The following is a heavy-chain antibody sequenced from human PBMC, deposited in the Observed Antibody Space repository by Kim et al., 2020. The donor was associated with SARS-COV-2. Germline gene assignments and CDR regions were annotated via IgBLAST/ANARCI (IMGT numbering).Heavy chain of an antibody. J-gene: IGHJ6*02. Sequence: TDRQKFQGRVTMTRDTSTSTVYMELSSLTSEDTAVYYCARAPSENYGMDVWGQGTTVTVSS. V-gene: IGHV1-46*01. CDR3: ARAPSENYGMDV.